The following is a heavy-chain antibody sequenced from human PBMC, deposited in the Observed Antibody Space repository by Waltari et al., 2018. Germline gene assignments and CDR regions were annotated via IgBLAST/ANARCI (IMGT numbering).Heavy chain of an antibody. V-gene: IGHV3-30-3*01. CDR2: ISYDGSNK. CDR1: GFTFSTYA. CDR3: ASPSIGYYGSGSRPPPAQFDY. D-gene: IGHD3-10*01. J-gene: IGHJ4*02. Sequence: QVQLVESGGGVVQPGRSLRRSCAASGFTFSTYATARVRQAPGKGLEWVAVISYDGSNKYYADSVKGRFTISRDNSKNTLYLQMNSLRAEDTAVYYCASPSIGYYGSGSRPPPAQFDYWGQGTLVTVSS.